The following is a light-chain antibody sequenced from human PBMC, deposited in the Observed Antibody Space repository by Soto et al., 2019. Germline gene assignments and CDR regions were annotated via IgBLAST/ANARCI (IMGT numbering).Light chain of an antibody. CDR1: SSDVGGYNL. Sequence: QSALTQPAAVSGSPGQSITISCAGTSSDVGGYNLVSWYQQHPGKAPKLMIYEASKRPSGVSNRFSGSKSGNTASLTISGLQAEDEADYYCCSYADSRTYVFGTGTKVTVL. CDR2: EAS. J-gene: IGLJ1*01. CDR3: CSYADSRTYV. V-gene: IGLV2-23*01.